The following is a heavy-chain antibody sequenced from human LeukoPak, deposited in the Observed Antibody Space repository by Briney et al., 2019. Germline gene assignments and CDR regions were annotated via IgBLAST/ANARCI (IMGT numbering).Heavy chain of an antibody. CDR2: INPNTGAT. CDR1: GYTFTGYY. V-gene: IGHV1-2*02. J-gene: IGHJ4*02. D-gene: IGHD6-19*01. CDR3: ARDRVGSGWPRPWYFEF. Sequence: ASVKVSCKPSGYTFTGYYLHWVRRAPGQGLEWMGWINPNTGATIYAEKFQGRVTMTRDRSIDTAYMEMRSLRSDDTAVYYCARDRVGSGWPRPWYFEFWGQGTLITVSS.